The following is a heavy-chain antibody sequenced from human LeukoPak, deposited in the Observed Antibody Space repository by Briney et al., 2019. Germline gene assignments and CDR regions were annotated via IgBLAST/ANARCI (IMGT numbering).Heavy chain of an antibody. V-gene: IGHV3-7*01. J-gene: IGHJ6*02. CDR2: IKEDGSEK. D-gene: IGHD3-22*01. CDR3: ARDTYYYNSSAFYHYYYGMDV. CDR1: GFTFSDYY. Sequence: PGGSLRLSCAASGFTFSDYYMSWVRQAPGKGLEWVTNIKEDGSEKYYVDSVKGRFTISRDNSKNTLYLQMNSLRAEDTAVYYCARDTYYYNSSAFYHYYYGMDVWGQGTTVTVSS.